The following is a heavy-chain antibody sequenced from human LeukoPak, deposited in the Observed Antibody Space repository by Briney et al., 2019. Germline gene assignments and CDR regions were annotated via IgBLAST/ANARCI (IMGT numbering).Heavy chain of an antibody. J-gene: IGHJ4*02. CDR3: ARCDSGSYYLLGY. CDR1: GYTFTGYY. CDR2: INPNSGGT. Sequence: ASVKVSCKASGYTFTGYYLHWVRQAPGQGLEWMGWINPNSGGTNYAQKFQGRVTMTRDTSISTAYMELGRLRSDDKAVDYCARCDSGSYYLLGYWGQGTLVTVSS. D-gene: IGHD1-26*01. V-gene: IGHV1-2*02.